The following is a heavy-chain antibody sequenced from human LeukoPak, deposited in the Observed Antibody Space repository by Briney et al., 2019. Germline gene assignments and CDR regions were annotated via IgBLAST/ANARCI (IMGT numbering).Heavy chain of an antibody. D-gene: IGHD3-10*01. J-gene: IGHJ6*03. V-gene: IGHV1-2*02. CDR1: GYTFTGYY. CDR2: INPNSGGT. Sequence: ASVKVSCKASGYTFTGYYMHWVRQAPGQGLEWMGWINPNSGGTNYAQKFQGRVTITADESTSTAYMELSSLRSEDTAVYYCAREQTRGVKHMDVWGKGTTVTISS. CDR3: AREQTRGVKHMDV.